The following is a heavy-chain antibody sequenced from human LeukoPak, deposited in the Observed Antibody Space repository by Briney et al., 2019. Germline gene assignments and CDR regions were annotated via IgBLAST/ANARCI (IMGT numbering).Heavy chain of an antibody. CDR1: GYSFTSYW. CDR2: IYPGDSDT. CDR3: ASVTYYDFWSGTSFDY. Sequence: GESLKISCKGSGYSFTSYWIGWVRQMPGKGLEWMGIIYPGDSDTRYSPSFQGQVTISADKSISTAYLQWSSLKASDTAMYYCASVTYYDFWSGTSFDYWGQGTLVTVSS. J-gene: IGHJ4*02. D-gene: IGHD3-3*01. V-gene: IGHV5-51*01.